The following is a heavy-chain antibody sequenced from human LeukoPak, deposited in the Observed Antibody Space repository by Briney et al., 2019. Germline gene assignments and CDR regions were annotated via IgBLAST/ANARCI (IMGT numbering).Heavy chain of an antibody. V-gene: IGHV1-69*05. Sequence: SVKVSCKASRGTFNSYGISWVRQAPGQGLEWMGGVIAIFGRVKYGQKFQGRATITTDESTSTAYMELSSLTSEDTGVYYCARGELGDSSGFSFFDYWGQGTLVTVSS. CDR3: ARGELGDSSGFSFFDY. CDR2: VIAIFGRV. D-gene: IGHD3-22*01. CDR1: RGTFNSYG. J-gene: IGHJ4*02.